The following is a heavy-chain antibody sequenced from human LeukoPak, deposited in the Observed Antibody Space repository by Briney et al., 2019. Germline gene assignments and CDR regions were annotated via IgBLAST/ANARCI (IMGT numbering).Heavy chain of an antibody. CDR3: ARGFLVPAAYWFDP. D-gene: IGHD2-2*01. CDR1: GGSISSGGYY. CDR2: IYYSGST. J-gene: IGHJ5*02. V-gene: IGHV4-31*03. Sequence: SETLSLTCTVSGGSISSGGYYWSWIRQHPGKGLVWIGYIYYSGSTYYNPSLKSRVTISVDTSKNQFSLKLSSVTAADTAVYYCARGFLVPAAYWFDPWGQGTLVTVSS.